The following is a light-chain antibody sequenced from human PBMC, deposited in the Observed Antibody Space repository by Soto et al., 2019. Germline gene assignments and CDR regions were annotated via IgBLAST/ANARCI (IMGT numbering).Light chain of an antibody. CDR2: DAS. CDR3: QQYHDWPPDT. Sequence: EVVLTQSPVTLSLSPGERATLSCRASQSFRGLLAWYQQKPGQAPRLLIYDASTRATGVPDRFSASGSGTEFTLTISSLQSEDFAIYYCQQYHDWPPDTFGQGTKVEI. V-gene: IGKV3-15*01. J-gene: IGKJ2*01. CDR1: QSFRGL.